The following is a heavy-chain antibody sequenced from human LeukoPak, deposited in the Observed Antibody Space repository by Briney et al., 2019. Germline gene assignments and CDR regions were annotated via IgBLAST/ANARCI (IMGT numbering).Heavy chain of an antibody. CDR3: ARDYDILTGYYSTGDNWFDP. CDR1: GGSLSSWYYF. Sequence: SETLSLTCAVSGGSLSSWYYFWGRDPPPPGEGVEWGWSDYFSGSTYYNPSLKSRVTISVDTSKNQFSLKLSSVTAADTAVYYCARDYDILTGYYSTGDNWFDPWGQGTLVTVSS. D-gene: IGHD3-9*01. V-gene: IGHV4-39*07. J-gene: IGHJ5*02. CDR2: DYFSGST.